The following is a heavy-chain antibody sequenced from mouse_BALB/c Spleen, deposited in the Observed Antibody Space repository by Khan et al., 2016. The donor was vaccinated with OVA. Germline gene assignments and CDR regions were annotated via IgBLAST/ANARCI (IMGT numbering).Heavy chain of an antibody. V-gene: IGHV1-7*01. CDR2: INPTSGYT. CDR1: GYTFTTYW. CDR3: ARARIDY. D-gene: IGHD3-3*01. Sequence: QMQLEESGAELAKPGASVKMSCKASGYTFTTYWRHWVKQRPGQGLEWIGYINPTSGYTDYNQKFKDKATLTADKSSSTAYMQLSSLTSDDSAVYYCARARIDYWGQGTTLTVSS. J-gene: IGHJ2*01.